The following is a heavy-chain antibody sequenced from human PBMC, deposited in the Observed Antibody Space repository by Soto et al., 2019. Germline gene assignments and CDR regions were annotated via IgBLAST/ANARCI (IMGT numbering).Heavy chain of an antibody. J-gene: IGHJ3*02. Sequence: QLQLQESGPGLVKPSETLSLTCTVSGGSISSSSYYWGWIRQPPGKGLEWIGSIYYSGSTYYNPSLKSRVTISVDTSKNQFSLKLSSVTAADTAVYYCARSRDFWSGRDAFDIWGQGTMVTVSS. CDR3: ARSRDFWSGRDAFDI. CDR2: IYYSGST. CDR1: GGSISSSSYY. D-gene: IGHD3-3*01. V-gene: IGHV4-39*01.